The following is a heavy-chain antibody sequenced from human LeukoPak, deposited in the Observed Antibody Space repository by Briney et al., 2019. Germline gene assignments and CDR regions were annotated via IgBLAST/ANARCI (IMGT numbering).Heavy chain of an antibody. CDR3: ARESGYYLSYFDY. Sequence: MPSETLSLTCTVSGGSISSSSYYWGWIRQPPGKGLEWIGSIYYSGNTYYYPSLQIRVSISTDTSKNHFHLNPITATDTDTSLYYCARESGYYLSYFDYWGQGTLVTVSS. J-gene: IGHJ4*02. CDR1: GGSISSSSYY. CDR2: IYYSGNT. D-gene: IGHD3-22*01. V-gene: IGHV4-39*06.